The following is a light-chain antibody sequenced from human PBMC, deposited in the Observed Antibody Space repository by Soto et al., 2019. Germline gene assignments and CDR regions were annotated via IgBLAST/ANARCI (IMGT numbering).Light chain of an antibody. Sequence: QSVLTQPPSVSAAPGQTVTISCSGSTSNIGNNYISWYQQLPGTAPKLLIFENTKRPSGIPDRFSGSKSGTSATLGITGLQTGDEADYYCGTWDSGLSVWVFGGGTKLT. CDR2: ENT. V-gene: IGLV1-51*02. J-gene: IGLJ3*02. CDR1: TSNIGNNY. CDR3: GTWDSGLSVWV.